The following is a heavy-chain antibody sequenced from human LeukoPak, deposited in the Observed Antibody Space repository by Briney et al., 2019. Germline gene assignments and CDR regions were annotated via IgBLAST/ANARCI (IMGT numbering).Heavy chain of an antibody. CDR2: ISGSGGST. CDR3: AKDLRIAVAGTAY. V-gene: IGHV3-23*01. Sequence: PGGSLRLSCAASGFTFSSYSMNWVRQAPGKGLEWVSTISGSGGSTYYADSVKGRFTISRDNSKNTLYLQMNSLRVEDTAVYYCAKDLRIAVAGTAYWGQGTLVTVSS. D-gene: IGHD6-19*01. CDR1: GFTFSSYS. J-gene: IGHJ4*02.